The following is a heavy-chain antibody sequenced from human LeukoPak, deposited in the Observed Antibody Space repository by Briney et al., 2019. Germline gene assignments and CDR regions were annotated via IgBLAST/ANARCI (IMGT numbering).Heavy chain of an antibody. J-gene: IGHJ6*03. CDR2: IKQDGSEK. D-gene: IGHD3-22*01. CDR1: GFTFSSYW. CDR3: ARDWGSSGYYYYYYYMDV. Sequence: GGSLRLSCAASGFTFSSYWMSWVRQAPGKRLEWVANIKQDGSEKYYVDSVKGRFTISRDNAKNSLYLQMNSLRAEDTAVYYCARDWGSSGYYYYYYYMDVWGKGTTVTVSS. V-gene: IGHV3-7*01.